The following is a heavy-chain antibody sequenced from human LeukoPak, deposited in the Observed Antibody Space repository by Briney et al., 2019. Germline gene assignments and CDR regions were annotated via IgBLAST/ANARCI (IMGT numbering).Heavy chain of an antibody. CDR3: ARQGYCGGDCYSFGDFDY. Sequence: GESLKISCKGSGYSFTSYWIGWVRQMPGKGLEWMGIIYPGDSDTRYSPSFQGQVTIPADKSISTAYLQWSSLKASDTAMYYCARQGYCGGDCYSFGDFDYWGQGTLVTVSS. V-gene: IGHV5-51*01. J-gene: IGHJ4*02. D-gene: IGHD2-21*01. CDR1: GYSFTSYW. CDR2: IYPGDSDT.